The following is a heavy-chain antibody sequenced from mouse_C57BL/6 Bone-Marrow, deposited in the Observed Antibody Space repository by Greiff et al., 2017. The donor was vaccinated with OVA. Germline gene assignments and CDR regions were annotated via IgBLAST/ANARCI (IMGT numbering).Heavy chain of an antibody. D-gene: IGHD3-1*01. CDR3: ARFSGGYAMDY. V-gene: IGHV1-4*01. CDR2: INPSSGYT. CDR1: GYTFTSYT. Sequence: VQLQQSGAELARPGASVKMSCKASGYTFTSYTMHWVKQRPGQGLEWIGYINPSSGYTKYNQKFKDKATLTADKSSSTAYMQLSSLTSEDSAVYFCARFSGGYAMDYWGQGTSVTVSS. J-gene: IGHJ4*01.